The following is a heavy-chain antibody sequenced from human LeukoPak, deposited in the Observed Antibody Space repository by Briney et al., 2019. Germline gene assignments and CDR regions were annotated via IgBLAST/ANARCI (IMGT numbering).Heavy chain of an antibody. Sequence: PGGSLRLSCAASGFTFSSYSMNWVRQAPGKGLEWVSYISSSSSTIYYADSVKGRFTISRDNAKNSLYLQMNSLRDEDTAVYYCARDDREYYYDSSQFDPWGQGTLVTVSS. CDR3: ARDDREYYYDSSQFDP. V-gene: IGHV3-48*02. CDR1: GFTFSSYS. CDR2: ISSSSSTI. D-gene: IGHD3-22*01. J-gene: IGHJ5*02.